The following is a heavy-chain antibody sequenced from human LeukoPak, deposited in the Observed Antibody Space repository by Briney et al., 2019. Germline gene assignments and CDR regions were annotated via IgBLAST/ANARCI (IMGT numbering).Heavy chain of an antibody. J-gene: IGHJ4*02. Sequence: SETLSLTCTVSGGSISSYYWRWIRPPAGKGLEWIGRIYTSGSTNYNPSLKSRVTMSVDTSKNQFSLKLSSVTAADTAVYYCARDRIRSYYYGSGSYSLLDYWGQGTLVTVSS. V-gene: IGHV4-4*07. CDR3: ARDRIRSYYYGSGSYSLLDY. D-gene: IGHD3-10*01. CDR2: IYTSGST. CDR1: GGSISSYY.